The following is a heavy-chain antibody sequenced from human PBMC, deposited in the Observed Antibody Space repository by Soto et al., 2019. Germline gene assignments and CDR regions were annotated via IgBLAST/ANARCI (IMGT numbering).Heavy chain of an antibody. J-gene: IGHJ4*02. D-gene: IGHD3-22*01. CDR2: IYPDDSDI. V-gene: IGHV5-51*01. CDR3: ARHFDSSGYYPDY. Sequence: PRGSRKISCQGSGYRFTSYWIAWVRQMPGKGLEWVGIIYPDDSDIKYSPSFQGQVTISADRSNSTAYLQWRSLKASDTAMYFCARHFDSSGYYPDYWGQGTQVTVSS. CDR1: GYRFTSYW.